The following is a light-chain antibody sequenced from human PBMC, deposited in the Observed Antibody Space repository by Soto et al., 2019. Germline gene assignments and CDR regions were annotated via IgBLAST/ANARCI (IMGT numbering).Light chain of an antibody. CDR2: VVS. CDR3: SSYTSSSPHVV. CDR1: SSDVGGYNY. Sequence: QSVLTQPASVSGSPGQSITISCTGTSSDVGGYNYVSWYQQHPGKAPKLMIYVVSNRPSGVSNRFSGSKSGNTASLTISGLQAEDEADYYCSSYTSSSPHVVFGGGTKVTVL. V-gene: IGLV2-14*01. J-gene: IGLJ2*01.